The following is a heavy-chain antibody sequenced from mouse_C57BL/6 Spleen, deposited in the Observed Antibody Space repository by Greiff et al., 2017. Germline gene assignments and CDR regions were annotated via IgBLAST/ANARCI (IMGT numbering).Heavy chain of an antibody. CDR1: GYTFTSYG. V-gene: IGHV1-81*01. D-gene: IGHD2-4*01. J-gene: IGHJ4*01. CDR3: ARYPFYNDYDVNAMDY. CDR2: IYPRSGNT. Sequence: VQLQQSGAELARPGASVKLSCKASGYTFTSYGISWVKQRTGQGLEWIGEIYPRSGNTYYNEKFKGKATLTADKSSSTAYMELRSLTSEDSAVYFCARYPFYNDYDVNAMDYWGQGTSVTVSS.